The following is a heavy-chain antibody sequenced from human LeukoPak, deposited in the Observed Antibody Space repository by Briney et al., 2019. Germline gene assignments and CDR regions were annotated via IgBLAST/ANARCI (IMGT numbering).Heavy chain of an antibody. J-gene: IGHJ4*02. CDR3: ARDPVLDDYGGNSPY. Sequence: PGGSLRLSCAASGFTFSSYWMPWVRQAPGKGLVWVSRINIDGSSTTYADSVKGRFTISRNNAKNTLYLQMNSLRAEDTAVYYCARDPVLDDYGGNSPYWGQGTLVTVSS. V-gene: IGHV3-74*01. CDR2: INIDGSST. D-gene: IGHD4-23*01. CDR1: GFTFSSYW.